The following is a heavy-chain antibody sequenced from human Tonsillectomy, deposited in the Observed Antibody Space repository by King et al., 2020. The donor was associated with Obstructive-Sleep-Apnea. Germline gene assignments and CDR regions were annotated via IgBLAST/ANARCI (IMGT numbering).Heavy chain of an antibody. CDR2: IFYSGST. J-gene: IGHJ5*02. D-gene: IGHD3-22*01. CDR1: SDSISSGNYY. V-gene: IGHV4-31*03. Sequence: PLQESGPGLVKPSQPLSLTCTVSSDSISSGNYYWSWIRQHPGKGLEWIGYIFYSGSTYYNPSLKSRVTISVDTSKNQFSLRLSSVTAADTAVYYCARLYYYDNSGLNWFDPWGQGTLVTVSS. CDR3: ARLYYYDNSGLNWFDP.